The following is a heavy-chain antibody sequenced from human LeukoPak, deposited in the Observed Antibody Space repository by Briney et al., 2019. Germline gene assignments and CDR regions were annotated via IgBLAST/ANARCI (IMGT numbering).Heavy chain of an antibody. CDR1: GGTFSSYA. CDR3: ARDGGAAGNYGVFDP. D-gene: IGHD4-4*01. CDR2: IIPILGIA. J-gene: IGHJ5*02. Sequence: GASVKVSCKASGGTFSSYAISWVRQAPGQGLEWMGRIIPILGIANYAQKFQGRVTITADKSTSTAYMELSSLRSEDTAVYYCARDGGAAGNYGVFDPWGQGTLVTVSS. V-gene: IGHV1-69*04.